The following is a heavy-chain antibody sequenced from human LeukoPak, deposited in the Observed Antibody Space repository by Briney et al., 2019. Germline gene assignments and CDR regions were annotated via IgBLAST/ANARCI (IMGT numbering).Heavy chain of an antibody. CDR1: GGSISSYY. Sequence: KPSETLSLTCTVSGGSISSYYWSWIRQPAGKGLEWIGRIYTSGSTNYNPSLKSRVTVSVDTSKNQFSLKLSSVTAADTAVYYCARMSCSSTSCYTYDYWGQGTLVTVSS. V-gene: IGHV4-4*07. D-gene: IGHD2-2*02. CDR2: IYTSGST. J-gene: IGHJ4*02. CDR3: ARMSCSSTSCYTYDY.